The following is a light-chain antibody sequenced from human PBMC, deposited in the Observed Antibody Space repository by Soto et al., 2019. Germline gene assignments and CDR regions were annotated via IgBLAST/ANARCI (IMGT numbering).Light chain of an antibody. J-gene: IGLJ2*01. V-gene: IGLV2-14*01. Sequence: QSALTQPASVSGSPGQSITISCTGTSSDVGAYNYVSWYQQHPGKAPKLMIFEVNNRPSGVSNRFSGSKSGNTASLTISGLQAEDEADYYCSSYTSSSTSFGGGTKLTVL. CDR2: EVN. CDR1: SSDVGAYNY. CDR3: SSYTSSSTS.